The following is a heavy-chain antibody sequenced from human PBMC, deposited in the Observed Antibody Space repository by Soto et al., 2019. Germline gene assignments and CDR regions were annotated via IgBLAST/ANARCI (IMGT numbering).Heavy chain of an antibody. V-gene: IGHV4-59*01. Sequence: PSETLSLTCTVSGDSISSDYWSWIRQPPGRGLEWIGYIFYSGSTNYNPSLKSRVTMSADRSKNHFSLNLTSLTAADTAVYYCARQDYSSGYDYWGQGTLVTVSS. CDR3: ARQDYSSGYDY. D-gene: IGHD6-19*01. CDR2: IFYSGST. J-gene: IGHJ4*02. CDR1: GDSISSDY.